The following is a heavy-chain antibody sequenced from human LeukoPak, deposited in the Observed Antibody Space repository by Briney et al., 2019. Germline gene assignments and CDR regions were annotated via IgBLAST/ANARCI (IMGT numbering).Heavy chain of an antibody. Sequence: ASVKVSCKASGYTFTSYYMHWVRQAPGQGLEWMGKINPSGGSTSYAQKFQGRVTMTRDMSTSTVYMELSSLRSEDTAVYYCARDGNYDFWSGYLGLRYYYYYMDVWGKGTTVTVSS. CDR3: ARDGNYDFWSGYLGLRYYYYYMDV. V-gene: IGHV1-46*01. CDR2: INPSGGST. D-gene: IGHD3-3*01. CDR1: GYTFTSYY. J-gene: IGHJ6*03.